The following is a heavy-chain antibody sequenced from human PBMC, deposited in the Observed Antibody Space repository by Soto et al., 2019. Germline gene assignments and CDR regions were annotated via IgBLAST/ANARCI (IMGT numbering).Heavy chain of an antibody. V-gene: IGHV3-23*01. CDR2: ISGSGGST. D-gene: IGHD6-19*01. Sequence: GGSLRLSCAASGFTFSSYAMSWVRQAPGKGLEWVSAISGSGGSTYYADSVKGRFTISRDNSKNTLYLQMNSLRAEDTAVYYCAKGAAVAWDYYYYMDVWGKGTTVTVSS. CDR1: GFTFSSYA. J-gene: IGHJ6*03. CDR3: AKGAAVAWDYYYYMDV.